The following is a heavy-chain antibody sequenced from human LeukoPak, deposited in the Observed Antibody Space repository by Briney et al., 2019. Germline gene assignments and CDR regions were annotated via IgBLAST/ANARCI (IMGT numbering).Heavy chain of an antibody. J-gene: IGHJ3*02. CDR2: IIPIFGTA. V-gene: IGHV1-69*05. CDR3: ATIPGRRPRGVDDAFDI. CDR1: GGTFSSYA. Sequence: SVKLPCKASGGTFSSYAISWVRHAPGQGLEWMGRIIPIFGTANYAQKFQGRVTITTDESTSTAYMELSSLRSEDTAVYYCATIPGRRPRGVDDAFDIWGQGTMVTVSS. D-gene: IGHD1-26*01.